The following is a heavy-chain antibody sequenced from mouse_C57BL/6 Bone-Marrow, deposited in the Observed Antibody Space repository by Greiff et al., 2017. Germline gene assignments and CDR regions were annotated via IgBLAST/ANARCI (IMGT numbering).Heavy chain of an antibody. CDR2: IYPGNSDT. J-gene: IGHJ3*01. V-gene: IGHV1-5*01. Sequence: VQLQQSGTVLARPGASVKMSCKTSGYTFTSYWMHWVKQRPGQGLEWIGAIYPGNSDTSYNQKFKGKAKLTAVTSASTAYMELSSLTNEDSAVYYWTREFPLPPWFAYWGQGTLVTVSA. CDR3: TREFPLPPWFAY. D-gene: IGHD1-1*01. CDR1: GYTFTSYW.